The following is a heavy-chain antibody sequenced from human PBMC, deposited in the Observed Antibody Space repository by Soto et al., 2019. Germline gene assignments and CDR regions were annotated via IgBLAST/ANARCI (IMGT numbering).Heavy chain of an antibody. CDR2: ISGSGGST. J-gene: IGHJ4*02. V-gene: IGHV3-23*01. Sequence: VGSLRLSGAASGFTFGGLAMSWVRQAPGKGLEWVSAISGSGGSTYCADSVKGRFTISRDNSKNTLYLQMNSLRAEDTAVYYCAKPFSSGLTDYYFDFWGQGTLVTVSS. CDR3: AKPFSSGLTDYYFDF. CDR1: GFTFGGLA. D-gene: IGHD6-19*01.